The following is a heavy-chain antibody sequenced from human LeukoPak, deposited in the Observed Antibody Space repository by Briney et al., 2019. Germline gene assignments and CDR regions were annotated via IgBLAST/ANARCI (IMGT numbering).Heavy chain of an antibody. Sequence: ASVKVSCKASGYTFTSYGISWVRQAPGQGLEWMGWISAYNGNTNYAQKPQGRVTMTTDTSTSTAYMELRSLRSDDTAVYYCAYDSSGYHKWFDPWGQGTLVTVSS. V-gene: IGHV1-18*01. D-gene: IGHD3-22*01. CDR3: AYDSSGYHKWFDP. J-gene: IGHJ5*02. CDR1: GYTFTSYG. CDR2: ISAYNGNT.